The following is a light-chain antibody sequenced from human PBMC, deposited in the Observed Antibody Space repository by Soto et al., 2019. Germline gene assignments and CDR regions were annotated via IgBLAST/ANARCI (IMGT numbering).Light chain of an antibody. CDR3: QQYGSSFSFT. Sequence: EIVLTQSPGTLSLSPGERATLSCRASQSVSSSYLGWYQQQPGQAPRLLIYGASSSATGIPDRLSGSGSGTDFIITISRLEPEDFAVYYCQQYGSSFSFTFGPGTKVDIK. V-gene: IGKV3-20*01. J-gene: IGKJ3*01. CDR1: QSVSSSY. CDR2: GAS.